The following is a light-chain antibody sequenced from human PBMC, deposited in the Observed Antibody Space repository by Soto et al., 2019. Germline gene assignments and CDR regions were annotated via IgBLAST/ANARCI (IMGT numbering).Light chain of an antibody. J-gene: IGKJ2*02. Sequence: EIVMTQSPATLSVSPGERATLSCRASQSVSSNLAWYQQNPGHAPRLLIYGASTRATGIPARFSGSGSGTEFTLIISSLQSEDFAVYYCQQYNNWPPWTFGQGTKLEIK. CDR2: GAS. V-gene: IGKV3-15*01. CDR1: QSVSSN. CDR3: QQYNNWPPWT.